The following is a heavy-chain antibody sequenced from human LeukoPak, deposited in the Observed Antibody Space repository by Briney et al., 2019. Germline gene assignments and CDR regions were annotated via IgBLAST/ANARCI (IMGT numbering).Heavy chain of an antibody. CDR3: AIDVDTAMVTGYNWFDP. D-gene: IGHD5-18*01. Sequence: ASVKVSCKASGGTFSSYAISWVRQAPGQGLEWMGGIIPIFGTANYAQKFQGRVTITADKSTSTAYMELSSLRSEDTAVYYCAIDVDTAMVTGYNWFDPWGQGTLVTVSS. CDR2: IIPIFGTA. V-gene: IGHV1-69*06. CDR1: GGTFSSYA. J-gene: IGHJ5*02.